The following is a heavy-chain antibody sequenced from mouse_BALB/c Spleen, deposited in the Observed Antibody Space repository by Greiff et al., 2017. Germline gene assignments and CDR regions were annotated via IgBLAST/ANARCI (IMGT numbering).Heavy chain of an antibody. J-gene: IGHJ1*01. D-gene: IGHD2-2*01. Sequence: EVMLVESGGGLVKPGGSLKLSCAASGFTFSSYTMSWVRQTPEKRLEWVATISSSGGNTYYPDSVKGRFTISRDNAKNNLYLQMSSLRSEDTALYYCARALYGYDWYFDVWGAGTTVTVSS. V-gene: IGHV5-9*03. CDR1: GFTFSSYT. CDR2: ISSSGGNT. CDR3: ARALYGYDWYFDV.